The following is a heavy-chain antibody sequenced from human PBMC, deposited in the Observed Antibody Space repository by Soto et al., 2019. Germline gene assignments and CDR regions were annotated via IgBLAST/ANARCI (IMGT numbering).Heavy chain of an antibody. J-gene: IGHJ6*03. Sequence: GGSLRLSCAASGFTFSSYGMHWVRQAPGKGLEWVAVISYDGSNKYYADSVKGRFTISRDNSKNTLYLQMNSLRAEDKAVYYCAKDPSPYCSGGSCYQILYYYYYMDVWGKGTTVTVSS. CDR1: GFTFSSYG. CDR3: AKDPSPYCSGGSCYQILYYYYYMDV. CDR2: ISYDGSNK. D-gene: IGHD2-15*01. V-gene: IGHV3-30*18.